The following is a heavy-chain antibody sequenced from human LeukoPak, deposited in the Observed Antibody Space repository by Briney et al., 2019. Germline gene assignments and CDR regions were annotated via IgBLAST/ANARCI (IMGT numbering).Heavy chain of an antibody. CDR2: ISYDGSNK. D-gene: IGHD3-3*01. J-gene: IGHJ6*02. Sequence: GGSLRLSCAASGFTFSSYGMHWVRQAPGKGLEWVAVISYDGSNKYYADSVKGRFTISRDNSKNTLYLQMNSLRAEDTAVYYCAKDGYDGNGMDVWGQGTTVTVSS. CDR3: AKDGYDGNGMDV. CDR1: GFTFSSYG. V-gene: IGHV3-30*18.